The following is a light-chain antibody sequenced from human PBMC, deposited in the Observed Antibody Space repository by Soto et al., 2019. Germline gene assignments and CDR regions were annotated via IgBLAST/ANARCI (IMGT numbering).Light chain of an antibody. V-gene: IGKV1-33*01. J-gene: IGKJ4*01. CDR2: HAS. CDR1: QDISNY. Sequence: DIPMNQSPSSLSASVGDRVTITCQASQDISNYLNWYQQKPGKAPKLLNYHASYLETGVPSRFSGSGSGTHFTFLIMSLPPEDIAAYYCQQYENPPFGGGTKVEIK. CDR3: QQYENPP.